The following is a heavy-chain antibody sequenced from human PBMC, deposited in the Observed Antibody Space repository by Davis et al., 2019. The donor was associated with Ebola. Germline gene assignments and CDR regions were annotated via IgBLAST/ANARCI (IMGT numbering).Heavy chain of an antibody. V-gene: IGHV4-59*01. Sequence: SETLSLTCTVSGDSISNYYWSWVRQPPGKGLEWIAYIYYSGSTNDNPSLKSRVTMSVDTSKNQFSLRLSSVTAADTAVYYCARGSQWLGPDYWGQGTLVTVSS. CDR1: GDSISNYY. CDR2: IYYSGST. CDR3: ARGSQWLGPDY. D-gene: IGHD6-19*01. J-gene: IGHJ4*02.